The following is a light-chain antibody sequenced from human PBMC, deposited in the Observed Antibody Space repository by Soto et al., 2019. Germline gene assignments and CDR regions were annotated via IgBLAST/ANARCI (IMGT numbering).Light chain of an antibody. CDR1: QDINYS. V-gene: IGKV1-12*01. Sequence: DIQMTQSPSSVSASVGDRVTITCRASQDINYSLAWFQQKPGEAPRILIYSASSLHSGVPSRFSGSGSGTDFTLTINSLQPEDFATYFCQQGDSFPLTFGGGTKVESK. J-gene: IGKJ4*01. CDR2: SAS. CDR3: QQGDSFPLT.